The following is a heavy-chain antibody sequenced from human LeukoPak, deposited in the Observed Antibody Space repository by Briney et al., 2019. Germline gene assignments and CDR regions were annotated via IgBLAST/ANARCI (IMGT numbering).Heavy chain of an antibody. CDR3: AKYVVVTHNDAFDI. Sequence: GGSLRLSCAASGFTFSSYAMHWVRQAPGKGLEWVSYISSSGSTIYYADSVKGRFTISRDNAKNSLYLQMNSLRAEDTAVYYCAKYVVVTHNDAFDIWGQGTMVTVSS. CDR1: GFTFSSYA. J-gene: IGHJ3*02. D-gene: IGHD2-21*02. V-gene: IGHV3-48*03. CDR2: ISSSGSTI.